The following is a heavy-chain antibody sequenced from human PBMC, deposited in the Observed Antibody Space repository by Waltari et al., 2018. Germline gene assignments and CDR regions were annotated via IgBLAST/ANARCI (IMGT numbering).Heavy chain of an antibody. J-gene: IGHJ3*02. Sequence: EVQLVETGGGLIQPGGSLRLSCAASGFTVSSNYMSWVRQAPGKGLEWVSVIYSGGSTYYADSVKGRFTISRDNSKNTLYLQMNSLRAEDTAVYYCARGESIVGARGAFDIWGQGTMVTVSS. CDR2: IYSGGST. CDR3: ARGESIVGARGAFDI. D-gene: IGHD1-26*01. V-gene: IGHV3-53*02. CDR1: GFTVSSNY.